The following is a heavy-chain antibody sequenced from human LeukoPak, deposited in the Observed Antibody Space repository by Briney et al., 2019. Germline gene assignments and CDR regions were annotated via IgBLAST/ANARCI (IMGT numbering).Heavy chain of an antibody. V-gene: IGHV3-23*01. D-gene: IGHD3-22*01. CDR3: AARSRYYYDSSGYYPWGY. J-gene: IGHJ4*02. CDR1: GFTFSSYA. CDR2: ISGSGGST. Sequence: PGGSLRRSCAASGFTFSSYAMSWVRQAPGKGLEWVSAISGSGGSTYYADSVKGRFTISRDNSKNTLYLQMNSLRAEDTAVYYCAARSRYYYDSSGYYPWGYWGQGTLVTVSS.